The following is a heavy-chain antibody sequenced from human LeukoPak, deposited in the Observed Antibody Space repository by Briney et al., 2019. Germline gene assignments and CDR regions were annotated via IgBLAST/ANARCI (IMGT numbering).Heavy chain of an antibody. D-gene: IGHD2-2*01. J-gene: IGHJ4*02. V-gene: IGHV3-48*01. CDR1: GFTFSGYA. CDR2: ISSTSSTL. Sequence: GGSLRLSCAASGFTFSGYAMTWVRQAPGKGLQWISYISSTSSTLHYAESVRGRFTISRDNAKNSLYLQMDSLRAEDTAVYYCARDLIVDQTPVVAPDYWGQGTLVTVSS. CDR3: ARDLIVDQTPVVAPDY.